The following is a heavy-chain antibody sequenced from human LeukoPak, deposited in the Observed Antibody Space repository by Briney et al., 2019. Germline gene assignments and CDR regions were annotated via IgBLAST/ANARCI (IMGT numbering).Heavy chain of an antibody. D-gene: IGHD1-26*01. J-gene: IGHJ4*02. V-gene: IGHV3-30-3*01. CDR1: GFTFSSYA. CDR2: ISYDGSNK. CDR3: ARAAGGGSYFEC. Sequence: GGSLRLSCAASGFTFSSYAMHWVRQAPGKRLEWVAVISYDGSNKYYADSVKGRFTISRDNSKNTLYLQMNSLRAEDTAVYYCARAAGGGSYFECWGQGTLVTVSS.